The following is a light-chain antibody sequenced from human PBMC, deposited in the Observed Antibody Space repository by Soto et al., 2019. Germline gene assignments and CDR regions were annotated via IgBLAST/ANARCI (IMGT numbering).Light chain of an antibody. V-gene: IGLV1-40*01. J-gene: IGLJ3*02. CDR3: QSYDSGLSGVV. Sequence: QSVLTQPPSVSGAPGQRVTIYCTGSSSNIGAHFGVHWYQQLPGIAPKLLIYGSTNRPSGVPDRFSGSRSGTSASLAITGLQAEDEADYYCQSYDSGLSGVVFGGGTKLTVL. CDR1: SSNIGAHFG. CDR2: GST.